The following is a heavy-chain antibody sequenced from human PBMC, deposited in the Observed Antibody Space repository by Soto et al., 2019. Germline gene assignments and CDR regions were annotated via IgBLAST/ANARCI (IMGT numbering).Heavy chain of an antibody. Sequence: VKVSCKASGYTFTGYYIHWVRQAPGQGLEWMGWINPKSGDTKYAQKFQGRVTVTRDTSISTAYMELSRLRADDTAVYYCARSSGGYSYNGMDVWGQGTTVTVSS. J-gene: IGHJ6*02. CDR2: INPKSGDT. CDR1: GYTFTGYY. CDR3: ARSSGGYSYNGMDV. V-gene: IGHV1-2*02. D-gene: IGHD1-26*01.